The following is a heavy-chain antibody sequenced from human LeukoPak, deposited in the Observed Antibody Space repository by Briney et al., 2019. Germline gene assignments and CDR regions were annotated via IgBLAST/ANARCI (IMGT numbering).Heavy chain of an antibody. CDR2: ISSNGGST. V-gene: IGHV3-64*01. CDR3: ARDYCSSTSCYYFDY. J-gene: IGHJ4*02. CDR1: GFSFSSYT. D-gene: IGHD2-2*01. Sequence: GGSLRLSCAVSGFSFSSYTMHWVRQAPGKGLEYVSAISSNGGSTYYANSVKGRFTISRDNSKNTLYLQMGSLRAEDMAVYYCARDYCSSTSCYYFDYWGQGTLVTVSS.